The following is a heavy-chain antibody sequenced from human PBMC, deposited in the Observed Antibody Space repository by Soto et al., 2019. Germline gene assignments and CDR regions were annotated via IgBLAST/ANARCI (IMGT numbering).Heavy chain of an antibody. CDR1: GDSITSRDFY. CDR2: ISHSGST. D-gene: IGHD6-6*01. Sequence: SETLSLTCTVSGDSITSRDFYWGWIRRPPGQGLEWVGTISHSGSTNYNPSLKSRVTISVDTSKNQFSLKLSSVTAADTAVYYCARGESSSSSQAFDIWGQGTMVTVSS. J-gene: IGHJ3*02. V-gene: IGHV4-39*07. CDR3: ARGESSSSSQAFDI.